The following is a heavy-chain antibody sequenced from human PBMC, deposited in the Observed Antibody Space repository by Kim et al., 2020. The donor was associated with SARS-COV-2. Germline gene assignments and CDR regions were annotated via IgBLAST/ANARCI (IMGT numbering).Heavy chain of an antibody. CDR3: AKEELEGGLDY. Sequence: GGSLRLTCSASGFTFDDYAMHWVRQAPGKGLEWVSGISWNSGSIGYADSVKGRFTNSSDNAKNSLYLQMNSLRAEDPALYYCAKEELEGGLDYWGQGTLVTVSS. CDR1: GFTFDDYA. J-gene: IGHJ4*02. D-gene: IGHD3-10*01. V-gene: IGHV3-9*01. CDR2: ISWNSGSI.